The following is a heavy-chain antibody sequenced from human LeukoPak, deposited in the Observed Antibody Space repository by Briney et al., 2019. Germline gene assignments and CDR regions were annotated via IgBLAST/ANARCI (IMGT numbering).Heavy chain of an antibody. J-gene: IGHJ4*02. CDR1: GFTVSSNY. CDR2: IYSGGST. CDR3: ARKSWLQGAFDY. D-gene: IGHD5-24*01. Sequence: GGSLRLSCAASGFTVSSNYISWVRQAPGKGLEWVSVIYSGGSTYYADSVKGRFTISRDNSKNTVYLQINSLRAEDTAVYYCARKSWLQGAFDYWGQGTLVTVSS. V-gene: IGHV3-66*01.